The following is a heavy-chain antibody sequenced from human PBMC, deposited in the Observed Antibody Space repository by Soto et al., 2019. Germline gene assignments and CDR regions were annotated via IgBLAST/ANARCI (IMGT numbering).Heavy chain of an antibody. D-gene: IGHD2-15*01. V-gene: IGHV3-11*01. CDR1: GFTFSDYY. CDR3: ARFYLDVVVVAADFDY. Sequence: GALRLSCAASGFTFSDYYMSWIRQAPGKGLEWVSYISSSGSTIYYADSVKGRFTISRDNAKNSLYLQMNSLRAEDTAVYYCARFYLDVVVVAADFDYWGQGTLVTVSS. J-gene: IGHJ4*02. CDR2: ISSSGSTI.